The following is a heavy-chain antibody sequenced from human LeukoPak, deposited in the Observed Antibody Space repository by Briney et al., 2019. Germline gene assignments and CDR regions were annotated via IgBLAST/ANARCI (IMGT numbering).Heavy chain of an antibody. D-gene: IGHD6-13*01. CDR2: MNPNRGNT. CDR3: ARAHLDTYSSSSRSDFDY. J-gene: IGHJ4*02. V-gene: IGHV1-8*01. CDR1: GHTFPSYV. Sequence: SSVKVSCKPSGHTFPSYVINWVRPATGQGVEGMGWMNPNRGNTGYALKFQGRVTMTRNTSKSTAYMELSSLRSEDTAVYYCARAHLDTYSSSSRSDFDYWGQGTLVAVCS.